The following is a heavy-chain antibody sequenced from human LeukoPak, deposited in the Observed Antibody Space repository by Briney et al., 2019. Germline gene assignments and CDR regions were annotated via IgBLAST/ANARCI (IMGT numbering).Heavy chain of an antibody. V-gene: IGHV4-30-4*01. Sequence: SEALSLTCTVSGGSISSGDYYWSWIRQPPGKGLEWLGYIYYSGSTYYNPSPKSRVTISVDTSKNQFSLKLSSVTAADTAVYYCARAPNLYGDHDAFDIWGQGTMVTVSS. CDR2: IYYSGST. J-gene: IGHJ3*02. D-gene: IGHD4-17*01. CDR1: GGSISSGDYY. CDR3: ARAPNLYGDHDAFDI.